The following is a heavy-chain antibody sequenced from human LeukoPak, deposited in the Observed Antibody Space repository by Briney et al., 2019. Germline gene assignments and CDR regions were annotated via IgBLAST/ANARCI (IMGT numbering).Heavy chain of an antibody. Sequence: SETLSLTCTVSGGSISSGGYYWSWIRQHPGKGLEWIGYIYYSGSTYYNPSLKSRVTISVDTSKNQFSLKLSSVTAADTAVYYCARAPPDYYDSSGYYSRGGGLDYWGQGTLVTVSS. D-gene: IGHD3-22*01. CDR1: GGSISSGGYY. CDR2: IYYSGST. V-gene: IGHV4-31*03. J-gene: IGHJ4*02. CDR3: ARAPPDYYDSSGYYSRGGGLDY.